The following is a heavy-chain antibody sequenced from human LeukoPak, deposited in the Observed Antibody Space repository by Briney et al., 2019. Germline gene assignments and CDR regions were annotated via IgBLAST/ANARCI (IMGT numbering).Heavy chain of an antibody. CDR1: GFTVSSNY. CDR3: AKGPKQLLVGSRGHYFDY. D-gene: IGHD2-15*01. V-gene: IGHV3-53*01. J-gene: IGHJ4*02. CDR2: IYSGGST. Sequence: GGSLRLSCAASGFTVSSNYMSWVRQAPGKGLEWVSVIYSGGSTYYADSVKGRFTISRDNSKNTLYLHMNNLRAEDTAVYYCAKGPKQLLVGSRGHYFDYWGQGNLVTVSS.